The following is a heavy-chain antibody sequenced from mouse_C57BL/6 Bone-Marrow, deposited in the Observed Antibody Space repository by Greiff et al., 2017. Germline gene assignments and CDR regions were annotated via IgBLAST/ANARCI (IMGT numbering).Heavy chain of an antibody. Sequence: VHVKQSGPELVKPGASVKISCKASGYSFTDYNMNWVKQSNGKSLEWIGVINPNYGTTSYNQKFKGKATLTVDQSSSTAYMQLNSLTTEDSAVYYCAKSPSSTTVVAYYFDYWGQGTTLTVSS. J-gene: IGHJ2*01. V-gene: IGHV1-39*01. CDR2: INPNYGTT. CDR1: GYSFTDYN. CDR3: AKSPSSTTVVAYYFDY. D-gene: IGHD1-1*01.